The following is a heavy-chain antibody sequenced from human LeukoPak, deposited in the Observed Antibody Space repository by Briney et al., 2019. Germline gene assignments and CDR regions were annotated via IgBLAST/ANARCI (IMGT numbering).Heavy chain of an antibody. CDR3: ACLRGYDSSGYSEPQGN. Sequence: SETLSLTCAVSGGSISSSNWWSWVRPPPGRGLEWIGEIYHSGSTNYNPSLKSRVTISVDKSKNQFSLKLSSVTAADTAVYYCACLRGYDSSGYSEPQGNWGQGTLVTVSS. CDR2: IYHSGST. CDR1: GGSISSSNW. J-gene: IGHJ4*02. V-gene: IGHV4-4*02. D-gene: IGHD3-22*01.